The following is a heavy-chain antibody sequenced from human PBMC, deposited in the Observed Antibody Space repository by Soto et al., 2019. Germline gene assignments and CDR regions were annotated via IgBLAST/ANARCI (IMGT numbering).Heavy chain of an antibody. Sequence: QVQLVQSGAEVKKPGASVKVSCKASGYTFTSYGISWVRQAPGQGLEWMGWISAYNGNTNYAQKLQGRVTMTTDTSTSTAYMELRSLTSDDTAVYYCAREPRSIVVVVAAYFDYWGQGTLVTVSS. V-gene: IGHV1-18*01. CDR1: GYTFTSYG. D-gene: IGHD2-15*01. J-gene: IGHJ4*02. CDR3: AREPRSIVVVVAAYFDY. CDR2: ISAYNGNT.